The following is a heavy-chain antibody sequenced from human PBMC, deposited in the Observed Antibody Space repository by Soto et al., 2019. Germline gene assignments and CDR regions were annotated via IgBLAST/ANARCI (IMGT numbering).Heavy chain of an antibody. Sequence: SETLSLTCAVSGGSISSGGYSWSWIRQPPGKGLEWIGYIYHSGSTYYNPSLKSRVTISVDRSKNQFSLKLSSVTAADTAVYYCAGSSGYPDAFDIWGQGTMVTVSS. CDR3: AGSSGYPDAFDI. J-gene: IGHJ3*02. CDR2: IYHSGST. D-gene: IGHD3-22*01. V-gene: IGHV4-30-2*01. CDR1: GGSISSGGYS.